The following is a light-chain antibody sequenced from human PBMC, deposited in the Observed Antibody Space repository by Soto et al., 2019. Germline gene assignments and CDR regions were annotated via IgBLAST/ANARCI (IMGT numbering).Light chain of an antibody. CDR2: DVS. CDR3: SSYTFSSTHV. Sequence: QSALTQPASVSGSPGQSITISCTGSSSDVGAYNYVSWYQHHPGKAPKLMIHDVSNRPSGVSNRFSGSKSGNTASLTISGLQAEDEADYYFSSYTFSSTHVFGTGTKVTVL. J-gene: IGLJ1*01. CDR1: SSDVGAYNY. V-gene: IGLV2-14*03.